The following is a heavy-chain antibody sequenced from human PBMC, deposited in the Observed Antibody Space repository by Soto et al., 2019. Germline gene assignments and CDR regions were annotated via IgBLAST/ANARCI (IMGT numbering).Heavy chain of an antibody. Sequence: SQTLSLTCAVSGDSVSSNSAAWNWIRQSPSRGLEWLGRTYYWSRWYSDYAGSVKSRITINADTSKNQFSLHLNSVTPQDTAVYYCARGPSPLAYWGRGTVVTVSS. D-gene: IGHD6-6*01. CDR2: TYYWSRWYS. CDR1: GDSVSSNSAA. V-gene: IGHV6-1*01. CDR3: ARGPSPLAY. J-gene: IGHJ4*02.